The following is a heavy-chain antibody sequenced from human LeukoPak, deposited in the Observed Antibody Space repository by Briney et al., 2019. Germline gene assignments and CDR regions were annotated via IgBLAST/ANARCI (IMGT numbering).Heavy chain of an antibody. V-gene: IGHV4-39*07. D-gene: IGHD3-9*01. CDR1: HGSFSSYY. J-gene: IGHJ4*02. Sequence: SETLSLTCTVSHGSFSSYYWGWIRQPPGKGLEWIGSIYYSGSTYYNPSLKSRVTISVDTSKNQFSLKLSSVTAADTAVYYCARDRTYYDILTGYYRLSDFDYWGQGTLVTVSS. CDR3: ARDRTYYDILTGYYRLSDFDY. CDR2: IYYSGST.